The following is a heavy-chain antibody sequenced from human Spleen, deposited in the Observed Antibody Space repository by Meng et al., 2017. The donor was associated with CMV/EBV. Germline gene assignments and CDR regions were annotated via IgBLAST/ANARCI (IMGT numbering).Heavy chain of an antibody. D-gene: IGHD3-3*01. CDR3: ARRGLRFLDVKGWFDP. CDR1: GGTFSGYH. J-gene: IGHJ5*02. Sequence: NGGTFSGYHWNWIRQPPGKGLQWIGEISHSGSSNYNPSLKSRVTISLDTSKNQVSLKVTSVTAADTAVYYCARRGLRFLDVKGWFDPWGQGTLVTVSS. CDR2: ISHSGSS. V-gene: IGHV4-34*01.